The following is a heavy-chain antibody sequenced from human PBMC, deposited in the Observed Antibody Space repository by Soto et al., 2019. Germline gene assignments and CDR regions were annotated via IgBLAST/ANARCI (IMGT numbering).Heavy chain of an antibody. CDR2: ISGGGDTA. D-gene: IGHD2-15*01. CDR3: VTAGGSSWDYGMDV. CDR1: GFTFSSHA. Sequence: EVQLLESGGGLVQPGGSLRLSCAASGFTFSSHAMSWVRQAPGKGLEWVSAISGGGDTAYHADSVKGRFTISRDNSKNTLVLQMNSVRVEETALYYCVTAGGSSWDYGMDVWGQGTTVSV. J-gene: IGHJ6*02. V-gene: IGHV3-23*01.